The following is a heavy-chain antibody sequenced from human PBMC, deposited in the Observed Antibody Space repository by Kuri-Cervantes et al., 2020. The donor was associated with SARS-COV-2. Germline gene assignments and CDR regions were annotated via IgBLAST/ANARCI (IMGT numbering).Heavy chain of an antibody. CDR1: GFTFWCYS. V-gene: IGHV3-21*01. CDR2: ITSDSRYI. CDR3: ARDGGYCTLTTCYSYWYFDL. D-gene: IGHD2-2*01. Sequence: GGSLRLSCAASGFTFWCYSMNWVRQSPGKGLEWVASITSDSRYIYYAGSVKGRFTISRDNAKNSLYLEMNSLRVEDTAVYYCARDGGYCTLTTCYSYWYFDLWGRGTLVTVSS. J-gene: IGHJ2*01.